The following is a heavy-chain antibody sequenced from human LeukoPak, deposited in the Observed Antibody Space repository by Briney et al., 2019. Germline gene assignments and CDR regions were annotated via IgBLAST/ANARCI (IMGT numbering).Heavy chain of an antibody. V-gene: IGHV3-7*01. D-gene: IGHD3-3*01. CDR1: RFTLSTYW. Sequence: GGSLRLSCAASRFTLSTYWMSWVRQAPGRGLEWVAHIKQDGSQEYYVDSVKGRFTISRDSAKNSLYLQMNSLRAEDTAVYYCARGVPYDSWSGPHYSDYWGQGTLVTVSS. CDR2: IKQDGSQE. CDR3: ARGVPYDSWSGPHYSDY. J-gene: IGHJ4*02.